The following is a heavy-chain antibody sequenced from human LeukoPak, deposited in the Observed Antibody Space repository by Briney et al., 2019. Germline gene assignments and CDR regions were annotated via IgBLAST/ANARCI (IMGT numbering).Heavy chain of an antibody. J-gene: IGHJ4*02. D-gene: IGHD3-22*01. CDR1: GYTFTSYG. Sequence: GASVKVSCKASGYTFTSYGISWVRQAPGQGLEWMGWISAYNGNTNYAQKLQGRVTMTTDTSTSTAYMKLRSLRSDDTAVYYCARVPAVQEYYYDSSGYYLFDYWGQGTLVTVSS. CDR3: ARVPAVQEYYYDSSGYYLFDY. CDR2: ISAYNGNT. V-gene: IGHV1-18*01.